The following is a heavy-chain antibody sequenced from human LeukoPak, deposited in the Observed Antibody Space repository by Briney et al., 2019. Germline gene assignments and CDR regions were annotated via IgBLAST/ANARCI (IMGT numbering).Heavy chain of an antibody. CDR3: ARDMDGSGSYQSYYFDY. V-gene: IGHV3-20*04. Sequence: RPGGSLRLSCAASGFTFDGYGMSWVRQAPWKGLEWVSGINWNGGSTGYADSVKGRFTISRDNAKNSLYLQMNSLRAEDTALYYCARDMDGSGSYQSYYFDYWGQGTLVTVSS. CDR2: INWNGGST. J-gene: IGHJ4*02. D-gene: IGHD3-10*01. CDR1: GFTFDGYG.